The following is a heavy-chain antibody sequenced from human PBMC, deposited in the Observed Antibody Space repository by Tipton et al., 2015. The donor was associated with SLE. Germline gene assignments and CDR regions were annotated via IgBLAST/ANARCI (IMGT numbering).Heavy chain of an antibody. J-gene: IGHJ4*02. CDR2: VHDTGTT. D-gene: IGHD1-14*01. Sequence: TLSLTCTVSGGSTGGSYWSWIRQIPGKGLEWIGFVHDTGTTNYNPSLERRLTISLGTSRNQFSLRLDSVTAADTALYYCASAYALSGDPRRLDSWGQGTLVTVSS. CDR3: ASAYALSGDPRRLDS. V-gene: IGHV4-59*01. CDR1: GGSTGGSY.